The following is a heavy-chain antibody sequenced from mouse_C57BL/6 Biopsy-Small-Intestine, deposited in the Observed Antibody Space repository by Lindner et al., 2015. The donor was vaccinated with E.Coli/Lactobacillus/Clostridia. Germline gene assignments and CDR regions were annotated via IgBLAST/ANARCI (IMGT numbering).Heavy chain of an antibody. J-gene: IGHJ1*01. Sequence: VQLQESGPELVKPGASVKISCKASGYLFTGYYIHWVKQSPEKSLEWIGENNPNTGGTTYNQKFKAKATLTVDKSSSTAYMQLKSLTSEDSAVYYCVRDYYDGSHDWYFDVWGAGTTVTVSS. CDR3: VRDYYDGSHDWYFDV. CDR2: NNPNTGGT. V-gene: IGHV1-42*01. D-gene: IGHD1-1*01. CDR1: GYLFTGYY.